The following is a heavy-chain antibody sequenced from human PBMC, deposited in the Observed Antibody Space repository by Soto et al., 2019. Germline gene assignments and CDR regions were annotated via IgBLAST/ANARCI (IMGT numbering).Heavy chain of an antibody. J-gene: IGHJ4*02. V-gene: IGHV2-5*02. CDR2: IYWDDDK. CDR1: GFSLTTSGVG. CDR3: AHRILRTVFGLVTTTAIYFDF. D-gene: IGHD3-3*01. Sequence: QITLNESGPTVVKPAXTLXLTCTFSGFSLTTSGVGVGWIRQSPGKAPEWLALIYWDDDKRYSASLKSRLTITKDTSKNQVVLTMASVDPADTATYYCAHRILRTVFGLVTTTAIYFDFWGQGTPVVVSS.